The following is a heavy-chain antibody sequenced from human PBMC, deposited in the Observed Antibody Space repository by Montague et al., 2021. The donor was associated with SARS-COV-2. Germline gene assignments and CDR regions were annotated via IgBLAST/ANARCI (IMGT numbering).Heavy chain of an antibody. J-gene: IGHJ3*02. V-gene: IGHV4-34*01. CDR2: INQDGTS. CDR3: ARGRPVRMTMRHYERTSSGALDM. CDR1: RGSFSNYY. D-gene: IGHD3-16*01. Sequence: SETLSLTCAVSRGSFSNYYWTWVRQAPGKGLIWTGEINQDGTSNYNPSLKSRVTLSIDTSKNQISLKVTSVTAGDTAVYYCARGRPVRMTMRHYERTSSGALDMWGQGTPVIVSS.